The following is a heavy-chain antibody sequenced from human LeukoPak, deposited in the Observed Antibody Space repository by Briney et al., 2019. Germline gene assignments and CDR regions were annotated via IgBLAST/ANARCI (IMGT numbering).Heavy chain of an antibody. J-gene: IGHJ4*02. CDR1: GGTFSSYA. D-gene: IGHD1-26*01. V-gene: IGHV1-69*01. CDR2: IIPIFGTA. CDR3: AREAGAKIDY. Sequence: ASVKVSCKASGGTFSSYAISWVRQAPGQGLEWMGGIIPIFGTANYAQKFQGRVTITADESTSTAYMELSSLRSEDMAVYYCAREAGAKIDYWGQGTLVTVSS.